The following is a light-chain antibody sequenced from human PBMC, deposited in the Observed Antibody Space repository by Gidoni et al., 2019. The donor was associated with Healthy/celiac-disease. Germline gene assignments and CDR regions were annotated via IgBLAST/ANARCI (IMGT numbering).Light chain of an antibody. CDR3: QQYNNWPRT. V-gene: IGKV3-15*01. CDR2: GAS. J-gene: IGKJ1*01. Sequence: DIVITHSPATLSVSPGESATLSCRVSQSVSSNLAWYQQKPGQAHRLLIYGASTRATGIPARFSGSGSGTEFTLTISSLQYEDFAVYYCQQYNNWPRTFGEGTKVEIK. CDR1: QSVSSN.